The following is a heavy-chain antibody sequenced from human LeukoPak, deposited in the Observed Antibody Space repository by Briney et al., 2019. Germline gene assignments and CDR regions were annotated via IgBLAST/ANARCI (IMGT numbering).Heavy chain of an antibody. CDR1: GGTFSSYA. Sequence: SVKVSCKASGGTFSSYAISWVRQVPGQGLEWMGGITPIFGTANYAQKFQGRVTITTDESTSTAYMELSSLRSEDTVVYCRARGSQQLVTFDYWGQGTLVTVSS. CDR3: ARGSQQLVTFDY. CDR2: ITPIFGTA. J-gene: IGHJ4*02. D-gene: IGHD6-13*01. V-gene: IGHV1-69*05.